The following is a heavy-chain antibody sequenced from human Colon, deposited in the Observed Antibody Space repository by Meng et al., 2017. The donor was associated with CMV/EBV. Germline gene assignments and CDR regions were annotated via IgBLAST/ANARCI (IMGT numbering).Heavy chain of an antibody. Sequence: GGSLRLSCEASGFIFKNYIMHWVRQAPGKGLEWVSSISNINYIYQADSVKGRFTISRDNSKNSLSLLMNSLRPEDTAVYYCRTGHYSGTWGPGTLVTVSS. J-gene: IGHJ1*01. CDR2: ISNINYI. CDR3: RTGHYSGT. CDR1: GFIFKNYI. V-gene: IGHV3-21*01. D-gene: IGHD1-26*01.